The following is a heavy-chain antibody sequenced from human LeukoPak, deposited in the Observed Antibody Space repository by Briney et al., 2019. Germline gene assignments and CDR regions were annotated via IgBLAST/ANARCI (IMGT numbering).Heavy chain of an antibody. J-gene: IGHJ4*02. CDR3: ARVRRQILWTCLGY. Sequence: QPGGSLRLSCAASDFTSSNYDMTWVRQAPGKGLEWVSTLSVRGSTYYADSVKGRFTVSRDSSKNTLYLQMSSLRAEDTATYYCARVRRQILWTCLGYWGQGTLVTVSS. V-gene: IGHV3-23*01. D-gene: IGHD3-10*01. CDR2: LSVRGST. CDR1: DFTSSNYD.